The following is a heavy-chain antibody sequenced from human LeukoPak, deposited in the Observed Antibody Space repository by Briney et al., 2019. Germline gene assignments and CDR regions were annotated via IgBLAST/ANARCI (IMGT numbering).Heavy chain of an antibody. CDR2: IYYSGST. Sequence: SETLSLTCTVSGGSISSCYWSWIRQPPGKGLEWIGYIYYSGSTNYSPSLRSRVTISVDTSKNQFSLKLSSVTAADTAVYYCARAGLTGRYNWFDPWGQGTLVTVSS. D-gene: IGHD1-20*01. CDR3: ARAGLTGRYNWFDP. J-gene: IGHJ5*02. CDR1: GGSISSCY. V-gene: IGHV4-59*01.